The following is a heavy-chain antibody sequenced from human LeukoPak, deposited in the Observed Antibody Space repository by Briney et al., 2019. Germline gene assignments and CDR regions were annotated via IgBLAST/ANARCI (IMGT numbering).Heavy chain of an antibody. V-gene: IGHV1-46*01. D-gene: IGHD2-15*01. CDR2: INPSCGSK. CDR3: SRAPKPYCGGGSCFCFAC. J-gene: IGHJ4*02. CDR1: GYTFTNYY. Sequence: GSVKVSCKASGYTFTNYYMHWVRQAPGQGRDWMGIINPSCGSKNYAHKFQGRVTMTRDTSMNPVYLELNSLTAEDTAGYYCSRAPKPYCGGGSCFCFACWGQGTLVTVS.